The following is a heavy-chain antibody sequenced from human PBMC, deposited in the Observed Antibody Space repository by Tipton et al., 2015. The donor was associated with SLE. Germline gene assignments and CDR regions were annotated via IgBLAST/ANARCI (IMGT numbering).Heavy chain of an antibody. V-gene: IGHV4-39*07. CDR1: GGYISSISYY. D-gene: IGHD6-13*01. CDR2: VYYSGNT. Sequence: TLSLTCTVSGGYISSISYYWGWIRQPPGKGLEWIGTVYYSGNTYYTSSLQRRFTISVEKSKNQFSLKLISVTAADTAVYYCARLHSNSWYSFDYWGQGTRVTVSS. J-gene: IGHJ4*02. CDR3: ARLHSNSWYSFDY.